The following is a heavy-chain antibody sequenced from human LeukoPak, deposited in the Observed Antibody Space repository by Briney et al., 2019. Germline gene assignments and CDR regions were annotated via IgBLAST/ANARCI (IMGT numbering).Heavy chain of an antibody. J-gene: IGHJ4*02. D-gene: IGHD3-22*01. Sequence: VSVKVSCKASGYTFTSYGISWVRQAPGQGLEWMGWISAYNGNTNYAQKPQGRVTMTTDTSTSTAYMELRSLRSDDTAVYYCARDKYPQSPPMIVVAPFDYWGQGTLVTVSS. CDR3: ARDKYPQSPPMIVVAPFDY. CDR1: GYTFTSYG. V-gene: IGHV1-18*01. CDR2: ISAYNGNT.